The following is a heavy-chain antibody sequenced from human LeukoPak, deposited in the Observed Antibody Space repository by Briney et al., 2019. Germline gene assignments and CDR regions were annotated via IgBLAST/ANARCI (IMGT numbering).Heavy chain of an antibody. J-gene: IGHJ5*02. V-gene: IGHV1-46*01. CDR3: ARDNSVGDTAWWFDP. CDR2: INPSGGST. Sequence: GASVKVSCKASGYTFTSYYMHWVRQAPGQGLEWVGIINPSGGSTSYAQEFQGRLSLTRDMSTSTDYMELSSLRSEDTAVYYCARDNSVGDTAWWFDPWGQGTLVTVSS. CDR1: GYTFTSYY. D-gene: IGHD1-26*01.